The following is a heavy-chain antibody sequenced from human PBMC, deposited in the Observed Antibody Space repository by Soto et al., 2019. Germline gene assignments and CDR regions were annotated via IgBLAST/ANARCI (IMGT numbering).Heavy chain of an antibody. CDR1: GGTFSTYA. V-gene: IGHV1-69*01. CDR3: ARSQGGSSSLDIYYYYYYGMDV. Sequence: QVQLVQSGAEVKKPGSSVKVSCKAPGGTFSTYAISWVRQAPGQGLEWMGGVIPIFGTTKYAQKFQGRVTITEDESTSTGYIELRSLRSEDTAVYYCARSQGGSSSLDIYYYYYYGMDVWGQGTTVTVSS. D-gene: IGHD2-15*01. CDR2: VIPIFGTT. J-gene: IGHJ6*02.